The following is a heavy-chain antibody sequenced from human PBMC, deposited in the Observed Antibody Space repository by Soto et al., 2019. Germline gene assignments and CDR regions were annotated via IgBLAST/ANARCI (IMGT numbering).Heavy chain of an antibody. CDR2: ISSSSTYI. D-gene: IGHD3-22*01. V-gene: IGHV3-21*01. J-gene: IGHJ4*02. CDR1: GLNFNSAW. Sequence: KPGGSLRLSCVASGLNFNSAWMSWVRQAPGKGLEWVSSISSSSTYIYYADSVKGRFTISRDNAKNSLYLQMNSLRAEDTAVYYCARGTNYYDSSVYYGYWGQGTLVTVSS. CDR3: ARGTNYYDSSVYYGY.